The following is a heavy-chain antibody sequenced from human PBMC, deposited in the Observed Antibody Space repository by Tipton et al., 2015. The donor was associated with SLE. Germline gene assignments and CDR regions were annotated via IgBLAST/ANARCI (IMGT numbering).Heavy chain of an antibody. J-gene: IGHJ6*03. CDR3: ARSRPETAMFHYCDDMDV. V-gene: IGHV1-18*01. CDR1: GYTFTSYG. D-gene: IGHD5-18*01. Sequence: QSGPEVKKPGASVKVSCKASGYTFTSYGISWVRQAPGQGLEWMGWISAYNGNTNYAQKLQGRVTMTTDTSTSTVYMELRSLRSDDTAVYYCARSRPETAMFHYCDDMDVWCKGTTVTVSS. CDR2: ISAYNGNT.